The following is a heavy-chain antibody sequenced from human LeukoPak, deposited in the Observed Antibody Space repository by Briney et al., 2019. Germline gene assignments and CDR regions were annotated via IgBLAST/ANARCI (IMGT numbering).Heavy chain of an antibody. CDR2: IKSKSDGGTT. CDR3: ATDRLTVGALGIVY. Sequence: GGSLRLSCAASGFIFTNAWLTWVRQAPGKGLEWVGRIKSKSDGGTTDYAAPVKGRFTISRNDSKKTLYLQMNSLKTEDTAVYYCATDRLTVGALGIVYWGQGTLVTVSS. V-gene: IGHV3-15*05. CDR1: GFIFTNAW. J-gene: IGHJ4*02. D-gene: IGHD1-26*01.